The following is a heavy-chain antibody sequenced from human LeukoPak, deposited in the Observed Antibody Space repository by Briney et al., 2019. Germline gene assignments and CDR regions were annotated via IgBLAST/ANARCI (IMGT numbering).Heavy chain of an antibody. CDR2: IRYDEDTK. CDR3: ARVQIPAAMIKYGYFDY. D-gene: IGHD2-2*01. V-gene: IGHV3-30*02. Sequence: GGSLRLSCAASGFGFSGTCMHWVRQSPGKGLEWVAFIRYDEDTKAYADSVKGRFTISRDNAKNSLYLQMNSLRAEDTAVYYVARVQIPAAMIKYGYFDYGGQGTVLTVSS. J-gene: IGHJ4*02. CDR1: GFGFSGTC.